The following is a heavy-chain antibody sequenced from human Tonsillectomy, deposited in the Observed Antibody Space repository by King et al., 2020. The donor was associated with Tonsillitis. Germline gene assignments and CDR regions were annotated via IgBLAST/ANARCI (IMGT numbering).Heavy chain of an antibody. J-gene: IGHJ4*02. V-gene: IGHV3-33*01. CDR3: AGGSGAVIRGDGLDY. CDR1: GFTFSHYG. CDR2: IWYDGTNK. D-gene: IGHD3-10*01. Sequence: VQLVESGGGGVQPGRSLRLSCAASGFTFSHYGMHWVRQAPGKGLEWVAIIWYDGTNKYYADSVKGRFTGSKDTSKNTLHLQMDSLSVEDTAVYYCAGGSGAVIRGDGLDYWGQGTLVTVSS.